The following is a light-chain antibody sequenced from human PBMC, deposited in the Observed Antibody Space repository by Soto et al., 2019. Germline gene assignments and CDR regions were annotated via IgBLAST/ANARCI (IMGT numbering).Light chain of an antibody. V-gene: IGKV3-20*01. CDR2: AAS. CDR3: QQYGSSGT. CDR1: QSVRNNY. J-gene: IGKJ1*01. Sequence: IVLTQSPATLSLSPGERATLSCRASQSVRNNYLACYQQRPGQAPRLLIYAASSRATGIPDRFSGSGSGTDFTLTISRLEPEDFAVYYCQQYGSSGTFGQGTKVDIK.